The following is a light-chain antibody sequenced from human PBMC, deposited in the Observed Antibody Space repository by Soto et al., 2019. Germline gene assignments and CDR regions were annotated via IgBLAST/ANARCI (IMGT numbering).Light chain of an antibody. CDR3: GTWDSSLSAGV. J-gene: IGLJ2*01. Sequence: QSVLTQPPSASSAPGQKVTISCSGSSSNIGNNYVSWYQQLPGTAPKLLIYDNNKRPSGIPDRFSGSKSGTSATLGITGLQTGDEADYYCGTWDSSLSAGVFGGGTKLTLL. V-gene: IGLV1-51*01. CDR1: SSNIGNNY. CDR2: DNN.